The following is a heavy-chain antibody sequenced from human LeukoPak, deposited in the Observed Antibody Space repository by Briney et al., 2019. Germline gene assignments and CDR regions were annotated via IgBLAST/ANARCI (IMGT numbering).Heavy chain of an antibody. CDR3: ARRRIAARRGYYYCGMDV. D-gene: IGHD6-6*01. Sequence: ASVKVSCKASGYTFTGYYMHWVRQAPGQGLEWMGWINPNSGGTNYAQKFQGRVTMTRDTSISTAYMELSRLRSDDTAVYYCARRRIAARRGYYYCGMDVRGQGTTVTVSS. CDR1: GYTFTGYY. V-gene: IGHV1-2*02. J-gene: IGHJ6*02. CDR2: INPNSGGT.